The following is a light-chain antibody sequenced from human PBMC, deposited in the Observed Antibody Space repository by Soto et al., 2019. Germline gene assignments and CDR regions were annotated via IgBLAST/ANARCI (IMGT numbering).Light chain of an antibody. CDR1: QGIISW. Sequence: DIQMTQNPSSVSASVGDRVTVTCRASQGIISWLAWYQKKPGKAPKLLIYAASSLQSGVPSRFSGSGSGTDFTLTISSLQPEDCAIYFCQQANSFPITFGQGTRLETK. J-gene: IGKJ5*01. CDR3: QQANSFPIT. CDR2: AAS. V-gene: IGKV1-12*01.